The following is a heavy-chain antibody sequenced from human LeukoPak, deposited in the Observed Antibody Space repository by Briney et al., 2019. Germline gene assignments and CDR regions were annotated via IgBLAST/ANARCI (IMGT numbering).Heavy chain of an antibody. CDR1: GYTFTDYY. V-gene: IGHV1-2*02. J-gene: IGHJ4*02. CDR3: ASLAHFDGSTYYPDF. Sequence: ASVKVSCKASGYTFTDYYSHWLRQAPGQGLEWMGWMHPNSGGTNYAQNFQGRVTMTRDTSITTAYMELSRLTSDDTAVYYCASLAHFDGSTYYPDFWGQGTLVTVSS. D-gene: IGHD3-22*01. CDR2: MHPNSGGT.